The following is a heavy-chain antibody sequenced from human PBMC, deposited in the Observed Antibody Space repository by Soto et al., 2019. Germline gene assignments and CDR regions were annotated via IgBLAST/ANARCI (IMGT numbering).Heavy chain of an antibody. D-gene: IGHD6-19*01. Sequence: EVQLLESGGALVQPGGSLRLSCAASGFSFSSYAMSWVRQAPGKGLEWVSAVSASGGSTYYADSVKGRFTISRDNSKDTLHLQMSSLRAEDTAVYYCAKRHSSGFDYWGQGTLVTVSS. V-gene: IGHV3-23*01. CDR1: GFSFSSYA. J-gene: IGHJ4*02. CDR3: AKRHSSGFDY. CDR2: VSASGGST.